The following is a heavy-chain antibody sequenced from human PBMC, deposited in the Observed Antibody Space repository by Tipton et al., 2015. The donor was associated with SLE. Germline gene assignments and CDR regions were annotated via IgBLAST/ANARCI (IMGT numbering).Heavy chain of an antibody. D-gene: IGHD2-8*01. CDR1: GYTFTAYG. CDR2: ISGYDGNT. V-gene: IGHV1-18*01. Sequence: QSGAEVKKPGASVKASCKASGYTFTAYGITWVRQAPGQGLEWMGWISGYDGNTFYAQRFQDRVTMTTDPSTSTAYMELRSPTSDDTGVYYCARDRAPNSNSRSDYWGQGTLVSVSP. J-gene: IGHJ4*02. CDR3: ARDRAPNSNSRSDY.